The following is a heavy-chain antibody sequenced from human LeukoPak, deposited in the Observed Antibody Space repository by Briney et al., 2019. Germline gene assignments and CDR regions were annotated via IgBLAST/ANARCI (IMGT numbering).Heavy chain of an antibody. CDR1: GFTFDDYA. J-gene: IGHJ4*02. D-gene: IGHD5-24*01. V-gene: IGHV3-9*01. CDR2: ISWNSGSI. CDR3: AKGRLGDSDNFDY. Sequence: GGSLRLSCAASGFTFDDYAMHWVRQAPGKGLEWVSGISWNSGSIGYADSVKGRFTISRDNAKNSLYLQMNSLRAEDTALYYGAKGRLGDSDNFDYWGQGTLVTVSS.